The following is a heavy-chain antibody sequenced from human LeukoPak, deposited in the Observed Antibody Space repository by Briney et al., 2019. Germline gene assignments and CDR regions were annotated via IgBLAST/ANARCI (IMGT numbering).Heavy chain of an antibody. CDR3: ASAQGYPGEFYYYYMDV. V-gene: IGHV3-48*03. CDR1: GFTFSSYE. Sequence: PGGSLRLSCAASGFTFSSYEMNWVRQAPGKGLEWVSYISSSGSTIYYADSVKGRFTISRDNAKNSLYLQMNSLRAEDTAVYYCASAQGYPGEFYYYYMDVWGKGTTVTISS. D-gene: IGHD3-10*01. J-gene: IGHJ6*03. CDR2: ISSSGSTI.